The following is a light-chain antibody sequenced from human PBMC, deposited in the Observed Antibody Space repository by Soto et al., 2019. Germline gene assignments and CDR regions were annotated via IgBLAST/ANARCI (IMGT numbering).Light chain of an antibody. CDR1: QNIITN. CDR2: GAS. CDR3: QQYHNWPPKYT. V-gene: IGKV3-15*01. Sequence: EMMMTQSPATLSVSRGDRATLSCRASQNIITNLAWYQQKPGQAPRLLIYGASTRATGVPARFSGSGSGTEFTLTISSLQSEDFAVYYCQQYHNWPPKYTFGEGTKLEIK. J-gene: IGKJ2*01.